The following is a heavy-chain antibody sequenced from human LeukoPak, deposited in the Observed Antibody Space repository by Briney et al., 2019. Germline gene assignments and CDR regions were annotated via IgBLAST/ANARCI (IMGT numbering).Heavy chain of an antibody. J-gene: IGHJ5*02. CDR3: AKGVTMVRGGPIGS. Sequence: GGSLRLSCAASGFTFSSYGKPWVRQAPGKGLEWVAFIRYDGSNKYYADSVKGRFTISRDNSKNTLYLQMNSLRAEDTAVYYCAKGVTMVRGGPIGSWGQGTLVTVSS. D-gene: IGHD3-10*01. V-gene: IGHV3-30*02. CDR2: IRYDGSNK. CDR1: GFTFSSYG.